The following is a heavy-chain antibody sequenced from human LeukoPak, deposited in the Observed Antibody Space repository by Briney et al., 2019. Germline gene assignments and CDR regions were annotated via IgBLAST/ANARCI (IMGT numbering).Heavy chain of an antibody. D-gene: IGHD4-23*01. Sequence: SVKVSCKASGGTFSSYAISWGRQAPGQGLEWMGRIIPILGIANYAQKFQGRVTITADKSTSTAYMELSSLRSEDTAVYYCARRSGGNLDDAFDIWGQGTMVTVSS. CDR1: GGTFSSYA. J-gene: IGHJ3*02. V-gene: IGHV1-69*04. CDR2: IIPILGIA. CDR3: ARRSGGNLDDAFDI.